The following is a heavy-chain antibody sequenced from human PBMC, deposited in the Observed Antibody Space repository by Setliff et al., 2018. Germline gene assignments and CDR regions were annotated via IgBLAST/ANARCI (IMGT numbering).Heavy chain of an antibody. Sequence: PSETLSLTCTVSGASITNINYYWGLIRQPPGKGLEWIGSIFYNGTTYYNPSLKSRVTISVDTSKNQFSLNLTSVTAADTAVYFCAREGRSSISGWYMDVWGRGTTVTVSS. CDR3: AREGRSSISGWYMDV. J-gene: IGHJ6*03. D-gene: IGHD3-3*02. CDR2: IFYNGTT. CDR1: GASITNINYY. V-gene: IGHV4-39*02.